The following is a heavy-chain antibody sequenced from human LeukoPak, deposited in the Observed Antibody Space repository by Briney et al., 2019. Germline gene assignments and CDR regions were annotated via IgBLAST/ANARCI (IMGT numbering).Heavy chain of an antibody. D-gene: IGHD5-12*01. J-gene: IGHJ4*02. CDR3: ARDHVDKDYYIAD. V-gene: IGHV3-30-3*01. CDR1: GFTFSSYA. Sequence: SPCLSCAASGFTFSSYAMHWDRQAPGKGLEWVAVISYDGSNKYYADSVKGRFTISRDNSKNTLYLQMNSLRAEDTAVYYCARDHVDKDYYIADWGQASSVTVSS. CDR2: ISYDGSNK.